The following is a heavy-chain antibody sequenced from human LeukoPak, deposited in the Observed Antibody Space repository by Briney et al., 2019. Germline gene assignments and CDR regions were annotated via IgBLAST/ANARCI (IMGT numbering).Heavy chain of an antibody. J-gene: IGHJ6*02. CDR3: ARGDFWSGYSSHYYYYGMDV. D-gene: IGHD3-3*01. CDR2: ISGSGGST. Sequence: GSLRLSCAASGFTFSSYAMSWVRQAPGKGLEWVSAISGSGGSTYYADSVKGRFTISRDNSKNTLYLQMNSLRAEDTAVYYCARGDFWSGYSSHYYYYGMDVWGQGTTVTVSS. V-gene: IGHV3-23*01. CDR1: GFTFSSYA.